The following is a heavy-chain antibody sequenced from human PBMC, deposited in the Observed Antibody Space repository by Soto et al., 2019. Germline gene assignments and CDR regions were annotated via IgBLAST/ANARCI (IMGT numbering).Heavy chain of an antibody. J-gene: IGHJ4*02. Sequence: EVQLVESGGGLVKPGGSLRLSCAASGFIFSRYSMNWVRQAPGKGLEWVSSISSTGALMYYADSVKGRFTISRDDADNTLYLQMNVLRVEDTAVYYFARDRLARRIPVAGRLDYWGQGALVTVSS. CDR3: ARDRLARRIPVAGRLDY. D-gene: IGHD6-19*01. CDR1: GFIFSRYS. CDR2: ISSTGALM. V-gene: IGHV3-21*02.